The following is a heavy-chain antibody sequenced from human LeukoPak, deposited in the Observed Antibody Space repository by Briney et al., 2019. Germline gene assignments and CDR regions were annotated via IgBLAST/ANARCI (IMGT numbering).Heavy chain of an antibody. D-gene: IGHD2-2*01. CDR2: IYYSGST. Sequence: TSETLSLTCTVSGGSVSGGSYYWSWIRQPPGKGLEWIGYIYYSGSTNYNPSLKSRVTISVDTSKNQFSLKLSSVTAADTAVYYCARGHCSSTSCYPIDYWGQGTLVTVSS. V-gene: IGHV4-61*01. CDR3: ARGHCSSTSCYPIDY. CDR1: GGSVSGGSYY. J-gene: IGHJ4*02.